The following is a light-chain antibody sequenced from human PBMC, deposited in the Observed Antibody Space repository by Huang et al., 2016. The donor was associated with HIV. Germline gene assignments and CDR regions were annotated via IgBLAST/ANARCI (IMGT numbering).Light chain of an antibody. Sequence: DIQMTQSPSSLPASIGDRVTITCRASRSISSYVSWYQQKPGKAPKLLIDAASTLQSGVPSRFSGSGSGTDFTLTISSLQPEDFATYYCQQSHRMLLTFGGGTKVEIK. CDR1: RSISSY. CDR2: AAS. J-gene: IGKJ4*01. CDR3: QQSHRMLLT. V-gene: IGKV1-39*01.